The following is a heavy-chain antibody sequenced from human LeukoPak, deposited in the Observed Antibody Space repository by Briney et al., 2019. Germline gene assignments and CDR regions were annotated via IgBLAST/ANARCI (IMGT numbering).Heavy chain of an antibody. Sequence: SETLSLTCTVAGGSISSYYWSWIRQPPGKGLEWIGYIYYSGSTNYNPSLKSRVTISVDTSKNQFSLKLSSVTAADTAVYYCARHRYSNNYYYYYGMDVWGQGTTVTVSS. CDR1: GGSISSYY. V-gene: IGHV4-59*08. CDR2: IYYSGST. CDR3: ARHRYSNNYYYYYGMDV. J-gene: IGHJ6*02. D-gene: IGHD4-11*01.